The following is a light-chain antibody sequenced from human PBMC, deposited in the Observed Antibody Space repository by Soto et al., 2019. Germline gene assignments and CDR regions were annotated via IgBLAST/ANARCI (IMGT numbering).Light chain of an antibody. CDR1: SSEIGAYNF. CDR2: DVN. V-gene: IGLV2-14*03. Sequence: QSVLTQPASVSGSPGQSITISFTGTSSEIGAYNFVSWYQQHPGKAPKLMLYDVNIRPSGVSNRFSGSKSGNTASLTISGLQAEDEADYYCTSWTTSTTMIFGGGTKVTVL. CDR3: TSWTTSTTMI. J-gene: IGLJ2*01.